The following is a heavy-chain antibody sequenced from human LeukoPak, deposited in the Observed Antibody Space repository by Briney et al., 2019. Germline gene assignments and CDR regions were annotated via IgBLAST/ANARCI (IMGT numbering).Heavy chain of an antibody. CDR2: INPNSGGT. CDR3: ARERYYGSSGEKYYFDY. Sequence: ASVKVSCKASGYTFTSYGISWVRQAPGQGLEWMGWINPNSGGTNYAQKFQGRVTMTRDTSISTAYMELSRLRSDDTAVYYCARERYYGSSGEKYYFDYWGQGTLVTVSS. CDR1: GYTFTSYG. D-gene: IGHD3-22*01. J-gene: IGHJ4*02. V-gene: IGHV1-2*02.